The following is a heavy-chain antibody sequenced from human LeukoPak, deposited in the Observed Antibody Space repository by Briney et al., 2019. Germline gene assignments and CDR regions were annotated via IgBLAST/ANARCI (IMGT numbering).Heavy chain of an antibody. J-gene: IGHJ4*02. V-gene: IGHV1-46*01. CDR3: ARGGDGYSPDY. CDR1: GYTFTSYY. Sequence: ASVKVSRKASGYTFTSYYMHCVPDAPGRGREWGGIINPSGGSTSYAQKFQGRVTMTRHTSTSTVYMELSSLRSEDTAVYYCARGGDGYSPDYWGQGTLVTVSS. CDR2: INPSGGST. D-gene: IGHD5-24*01.